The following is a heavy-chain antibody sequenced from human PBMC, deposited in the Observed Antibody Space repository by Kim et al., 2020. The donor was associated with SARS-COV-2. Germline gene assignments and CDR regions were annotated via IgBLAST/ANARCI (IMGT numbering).Heavy chain of an antibody. V-gene: IGHV3-33*01. D-gene: IGHD3-22*01. CDR3: ARDPRDYYDSSGYQYYYYYGMDV. J-gene: IGHJ6*02. CDR1: GFTFSSYG. CDR2: IWYDGSNK. Sequence: GGSLRLSCAASGFTFSSYGMHWVRQAPGKGLEWVAVIWYDGSNKYYADSVKGRFTISRDNSKNTLYLQMNSLRAEDTAVYYCARDPRDYYDSSGYQYYYYYGMDVWGQGTTVTVSS.